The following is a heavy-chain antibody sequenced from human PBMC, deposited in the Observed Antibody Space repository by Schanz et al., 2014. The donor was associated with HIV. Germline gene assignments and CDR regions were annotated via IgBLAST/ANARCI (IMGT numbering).Heavy chain of an antibody. CDR3: ARGAAEMATMTPWRY. J-gene: IGHJ4*02. CDR2: ISAYNGNT. Sequence: QVQLVQSGAEVQKPGASVKVSCKASGYTFISYGISWVRQAPGQGLEWMGWISAYNGNTNYAQKLQGRVTMTTDTSTSTAYMDLRSLRSDDTAVYYGARGAAEMATMTPWRYWGQGTLVTVSS. V-gene: IGHV1-18*01. CDR1: GYTFISYG. D-gene: IGHD5-12*01.